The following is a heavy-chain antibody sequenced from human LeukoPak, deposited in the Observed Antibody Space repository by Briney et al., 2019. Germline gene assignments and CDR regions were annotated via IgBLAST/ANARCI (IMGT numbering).Heavy chain of an antibody. Sequence: PGGSLRLFCKGSGYTFTSYWIGWVRQMPGKGLEWMGIIYPGDSDTRYSPSFQGQVTISADKSISTAYLQWSSLKASDTAMYYCARRLGYCSGGTCYFDYCGQGSLVTVPS. J-gene: IGHJ4*02. D-gene: IGHD2-15*01. V-gene: IGHV5-51*01. CDR1: GYTFTSYW. CDR3: ARRLGYCSGGTCYFDY. CDR2: IYPGDSDT.